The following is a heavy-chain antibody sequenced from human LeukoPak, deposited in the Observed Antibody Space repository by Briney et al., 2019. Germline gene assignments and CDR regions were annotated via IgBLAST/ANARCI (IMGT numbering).Heavy chain of an antibody. CDR1: GFIFSNYA. Sequence: PGGSLRLSCAASGFIFSNYAMSRVRQAPGKGLEWVSSISGSGDNTYYADSVRGRFTISRDNSKNTLYLQIYNLRAEDAAIYYCAKDLALYTGPYTGSYYSPIDYWGQGTLVTVSS. CDR3: AKDLALYTGPYTGSYYSPIDY. D-gene: IGHD1-26*01. V-gene: IGHV3-23*01. J-gene: IGHJ4*02. CDR2: ISGSGDNT.